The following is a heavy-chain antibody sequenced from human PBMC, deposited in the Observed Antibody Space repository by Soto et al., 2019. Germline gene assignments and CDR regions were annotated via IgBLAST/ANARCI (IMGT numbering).Heavy chain of an antibody. J-gene: IGHJ4*02. Sequence: PSETLSLTCTVSGGSISSYYWSWIRQPPGKGLEWIGYIYYSGSTNYNPSLKSRVTISVDTSKNQFSLKLSSVTAADTAVYYCARDGNSSFDYWGQGTLVTVSS. CDR2: IYYSGST. CDR3: ARDGNSSFDY. V-gene: IGHV4-59*01. CDR1: GGSISSYY. D-gene: IGHD3-22*01.